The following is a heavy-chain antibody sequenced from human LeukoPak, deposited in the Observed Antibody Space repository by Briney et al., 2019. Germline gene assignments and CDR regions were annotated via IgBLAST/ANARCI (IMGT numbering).Heavy chain of an antibody. D-gene: IGHD6-19*01. V-gene: IGHV3-30*02. CDR1: GFTFNSYG. J-gene: IGHJ4*02. CDR2: IRYDGSNK. Sequence: GGSLRLSCAASGFTFNSYGMHWVRQAPGKGLEWVAFIRYDGSNKYYADSVKGRFTISRDNSKNTLYLQMNSLRAEDTAVYYCAKDSRDSSGWHIFDYWGQGTLVTVSS. CDR3: AKDSRDSSGWHIFDY.